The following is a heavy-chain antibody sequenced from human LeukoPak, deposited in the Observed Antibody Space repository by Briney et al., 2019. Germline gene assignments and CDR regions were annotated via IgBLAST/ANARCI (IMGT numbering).Heavy chain of an antibody. CDR2: IYSGGST. D-gene: IGHD1-26*01. J-gene: IGHJ3*02. CDR3: ARDRGATSRAGDAFDI. V-gene: IGHV3-53*01. CDR1: GFTVSSNY. Sequence: GGSLRLSCAASGFTVSSNYMSWVRQAPGKGLEWVSVIYSGGSTYYADSVKGRFTISRDNSKNTLYLQMNSLRAEDTAVYYCARDRGATSRAGDAFDIWGQGTMVTVSS.